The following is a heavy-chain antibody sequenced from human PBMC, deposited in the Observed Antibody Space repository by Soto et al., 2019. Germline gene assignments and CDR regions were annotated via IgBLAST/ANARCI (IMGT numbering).Heavy chain of an antibody. CDR1: WGYIISGDYY. J-gene: IGHJ4*02. CDR2: IYYSGST. Sequence: SLTCTVSWGYIISGDYYCSLIRKPPGKGLEWIGYIYYSGSTYYNPSLKSRVTISVDTSKNQFSLKLSSVTAAATAVHYSATSYSGYDYFDYWGQGTLVTVSS. V-gene: IGHV4-30-4*01. CDR3: ATSYSGYDYFDY. D-gene: IGHD5-12*01.